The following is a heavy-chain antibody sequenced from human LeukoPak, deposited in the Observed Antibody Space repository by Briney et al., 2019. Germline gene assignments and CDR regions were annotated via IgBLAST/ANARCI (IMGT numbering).Heavy chain of an antibody. V-gene: IGHV4-59*01. D-gene: IGHD3-22*01. J-gene: IGHJ2*01. CDR3: ARDLRYYDSSGYWIPRRWYFDL. CDR2: IYYSGST. CDR1: GGSISSYY. Sequence: SETLSLTCTVSGGSISSYYWSWIRQPPGMGLEWIGYIYYSGSTNYNPSLKSRVTISVDTSKNQFSLKLSSVTAADTAVYYCARDLRYYDSSGYWIPRRWYFDLWGRGTLVTVSS.